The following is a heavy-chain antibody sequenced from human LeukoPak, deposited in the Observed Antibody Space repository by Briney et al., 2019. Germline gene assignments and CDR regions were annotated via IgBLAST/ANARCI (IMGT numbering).Heavy chain of an antibody. CDR3: ARGGGYSSGWYAY. CDR2: INHSGST. CDR1: GFTFSNAW. J-gene: IGHJ4*02. D-gene: IGHD6-19*01. V-gene: IGHV4-34*01. Sequence: PGGSLRLSCAASGFTFSNAWMSWVRQAPGKGLEWIGEINHSGSTNYNPSLKSRVTISVDTSKNQFSLKLSSVTAADTAVYYCARGGGYSSGWYAYWGQGTLVTVSS.